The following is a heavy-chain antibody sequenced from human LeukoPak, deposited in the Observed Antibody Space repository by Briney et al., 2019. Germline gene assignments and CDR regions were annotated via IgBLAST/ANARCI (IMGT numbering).Heavy chain of an antibody. Sequence: GRSLRLSCAASGFTFSSYAMHWVRQAPGKGLEWVAVISYDGSNKYYADSVKGRFTISRDNSKNTLYLQMNSLRAEDTAVYYCARDKGSYGDYDFDYWGQGTLVTVSS. V-gene: IGHV3-30-3*01. CDR1: GFTFSSYA. CDR3: ARDKGSYGDYDFDY. CDR2: ISYDGSNK. D-gene: IGHD4-17*01. J-gene: IGHJ4*02.